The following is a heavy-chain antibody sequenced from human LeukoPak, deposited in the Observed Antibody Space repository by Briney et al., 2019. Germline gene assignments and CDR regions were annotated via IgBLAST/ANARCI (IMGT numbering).Heavy chain of an antibody. Sequence: GASVKVSCKASGYTFTSYAISWVRQAPGQGLEWMGGIIPSLGTANYAQKFKGRVTITADKSTSTAYMELSSLRSEDTAVYYCARDRIAVAGRKYYYYMDVWGKGTTVTVSS. CDR3: ARDRIAVAGRKYYYYMDV. CDR1: GYTFTSYA. V-gene: IGHV1-69*06. CDR2: IIPSLGTA. J-gene: IGHJ6*03. D-gene: IGHD6-19*01.